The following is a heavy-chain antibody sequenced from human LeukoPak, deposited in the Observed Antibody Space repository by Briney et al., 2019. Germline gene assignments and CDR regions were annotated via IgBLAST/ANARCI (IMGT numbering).Heavy chain of an antibody. J-gene: IGHJ4*02. V-gene: IGHV4-31*03. CDR1: GGSISSGGYY. CDR2: IYYSRTT. D-gene: IGHD3-22*01. CDR3: ARADYYDSGGFSLRY. Sequence: SETLSLTCTVSGGSISSGGYYWTWIRQHPGKGLEWIGYIYYSRTTYYNPSLKSRVTISVDTSKNQSSLKLSSVTAADTAVYYCARADYYDSGGFSLRYWGQGTLVTVSS.